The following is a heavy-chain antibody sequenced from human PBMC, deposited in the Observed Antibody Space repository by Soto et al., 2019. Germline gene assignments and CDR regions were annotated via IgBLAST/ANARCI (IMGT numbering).Heavy chain of an antibody. CDR2: INSGGNT. Sequence: EVQLVESGGTLVQPGGSLRLSCAASGFDASVNYMTWVRQAQVKGLEWVSAINSGGNTFYADSVKGRFTISRDNSKNTLYLQMNSLRVEDTAMYYCVRENYYYGMDVWGQGTAVTVSS. CDR3: VRENYYYGMDV. J-gene: IGHJ6*02. V-gene: IGHV3-66*01. CDR1: GFDASVNY.